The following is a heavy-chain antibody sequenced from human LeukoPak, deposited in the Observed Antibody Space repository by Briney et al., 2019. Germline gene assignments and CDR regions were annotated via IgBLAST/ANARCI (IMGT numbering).Heavy chain of an antibody. D-gene: IGHD6-13*01. CDR2: IKQDGSEK. CDR3: AREWQGGIAAAGTRIEGDY. J-gene: IGHJ4*02. Sequence: GGSLRLSCAVSGFSVSGYWMTWVRQAPGEGREWVANIKQDGSEKNYVDSVKGRFTIYRDNAENLLFLQMNSLRVEDTAVYYCAREWQGGIAAAGTRIEGDYWGQGTLVALSS. V-gene: IGHV3-7*01. CDR1: GFSVSGYW.